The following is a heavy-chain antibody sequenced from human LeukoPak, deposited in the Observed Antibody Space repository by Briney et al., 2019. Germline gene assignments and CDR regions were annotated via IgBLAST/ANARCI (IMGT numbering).Heavy chain of an antibody. V-gene: IGHV1-2*02. D-gene: IGHD3-10*01. J-gene: IGHJ4*02. CDR2: INPNSCGT. CDR3: ARSYVSVCDPGGY. Sequence: APVKPSCKASGYTFTTYYIHWVRQAPGQGLEWMGCINPNSCGTNYAQTFQSRVTMTRDTSIDTAYMELNRLISDDTAVYYCARSYVSVCDPGGYWGQG. CDR1: GYTFTTYY.